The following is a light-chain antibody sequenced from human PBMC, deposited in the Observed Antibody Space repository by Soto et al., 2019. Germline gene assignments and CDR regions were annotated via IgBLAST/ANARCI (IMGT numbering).Light chain of an antibody. J-gene: IGKJ4*01. Sequence: IQMAQSPSSLSASVGDTVTISCRASQGIRNHLGWYQQKPGKAPKLLIYAASSLQSGVPSRFSGSGSGTDFTLTISSLRPEDFATYFCLQDYNYPLTFGGGTKVEIK. V-gene: IGKV1-6*01. CDR1: QGIRNH. CDR3: LQDYNYPLT. CDR2: AAS.